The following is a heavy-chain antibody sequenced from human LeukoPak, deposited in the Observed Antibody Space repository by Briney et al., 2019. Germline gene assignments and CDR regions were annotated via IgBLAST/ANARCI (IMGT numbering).Heavy chain of an antibody. J-gene: IGHJ4*02. CDR3: ARPVGYGGNRDFDH. V-gene: IGHV1-18*01. Sequence: GASVKVSCKASGYTFTSYGISWVRQAPGQGLEWMGWISAYNGNTNYAQKLQGRVTMTRDTSTSTVYMELSSLRSEDTAVYYCARPVGYGGNRDFDHWGQGTLVTVSS. CDR2: ISAYNGNT. D-gene: IGHD4-23*01. CDR1: GYTFTSYG.